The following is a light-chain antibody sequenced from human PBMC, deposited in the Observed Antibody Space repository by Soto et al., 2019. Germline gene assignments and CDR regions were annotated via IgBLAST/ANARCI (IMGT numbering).Light chain of an antibody. CDR2: DVS. Sequence: QSVLTQPASVSGSPGQSITISCTGTSSDVGGYNYVSWYQQHPGKAPKLMICDVSDRPSGVSNRFSGSKSGNTASLTISGLQGEDEADYYCSSYTSSGTLVFGGWTKLTVL. CDR3: SSYTSSGTLV. J-gene: IGLJ2*01. CDR1: SSDVGGYNY. V-gene: IGLV2-14*01.